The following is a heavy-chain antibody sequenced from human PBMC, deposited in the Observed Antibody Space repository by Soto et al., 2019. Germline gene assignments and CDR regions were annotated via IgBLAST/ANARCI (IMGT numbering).Heavy chain of an antibody. J-gene: IGHJ3*02. CDR3: AKDKYYYDSSGYYFDAFDI. CDR2: ISGSGGST. Sequence: GGSLRLSCAASGFTFSSYAMSWVRQAQGKGLEWVSAISGSGGSTYYADSVKGRFTISRDNSKNTLYLQMNSLRAEDTAVYYCAKDKYYYDSSGYYFDAFDIWGQGTMVTVSS. D-gene: IGHD3-22*01. V-gene: IGHV3-23*01. CDR1: GFTFSSYA.